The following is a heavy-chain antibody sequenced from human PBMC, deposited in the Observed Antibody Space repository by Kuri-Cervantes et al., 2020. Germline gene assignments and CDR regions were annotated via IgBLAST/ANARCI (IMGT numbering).Heavy chain of an antibody. CDR1: GYTFTSCD. CDR2: MNPNSGNT. D-gene: IGHD3-3*01. V-gene: IGHV1-8*01. CDR3: ARGRDPNYDFWSGPTNIVLWFDP. J-gene: IGHJ5*02. Sequence: ASVKVSCKASGYTFTSCDINWVRQATGQGLEWMGWMNPNSGNTGYAQKFQGRVTMTRNTSISTAYMELSSLRSEDTAVYYCARGRDPNYDFWSGPTNIVLWFDPWGQGTLVTVSS.